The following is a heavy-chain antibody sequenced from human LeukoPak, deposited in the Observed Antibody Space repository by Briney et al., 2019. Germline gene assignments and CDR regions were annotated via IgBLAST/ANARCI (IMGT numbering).Heavy chain of an antibody. Sequence: GGSLRLSCVASGFTLRRSWMHWVRQAPGKGLVWVSHINKDGSSTNYADSVKGRFTISRDNAKNSLYLQMNSLRAEDTAVYYCAELGITMIGGVWGKGTTVTISS. V-gene: IGHV3-74*01. D-gene: IGHD3-10*02. CDR3: AELGITMIGGV. CDR1: GFTLRRSW. CDR2: INKDGSST. J-gene: IGHJ6*04.